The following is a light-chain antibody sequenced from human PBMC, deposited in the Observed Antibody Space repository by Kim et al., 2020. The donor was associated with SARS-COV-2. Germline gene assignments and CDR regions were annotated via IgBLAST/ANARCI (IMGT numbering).Light chain of an antibody. CDR3: GTWDSSLSAGV. CDR2: DNN. CDR1: SSNIGKDY. V-gene: IGLV1-51*01. J-gene: IGLJ1*01. Sequence: GQTATSSCSGSSSNIGKDYVSWYHQLPGTAPKPLIYDNNKRPSGIPDRFSGSKSGTSATLGITGLQTGDEADYYCGTWDSSLSAGVFGTGTKVTVL.